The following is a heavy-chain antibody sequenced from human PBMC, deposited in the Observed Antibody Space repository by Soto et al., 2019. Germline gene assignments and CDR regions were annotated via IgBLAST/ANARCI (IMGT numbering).Heavy chain of an antibody. D-gene: IGHD2-15*01. Sequence: QITLKESGPTLVKPTQTLTLTCSFSGFSLRTSGLGVGWIRQPPGKALEWLALIYWDDDKRYSPSLETRLTITNDPSNTPVVLTMTNMDPVDTATYFCAHSIAPRLFDYWGQGILVTVSS. J-gene: IGHJ4*02. CDR1: GFSLRTSGLG. V-gene: IGHV2-5*02. CDR2: IYWDDDK. CDR3: AHSIAPRLFDY.